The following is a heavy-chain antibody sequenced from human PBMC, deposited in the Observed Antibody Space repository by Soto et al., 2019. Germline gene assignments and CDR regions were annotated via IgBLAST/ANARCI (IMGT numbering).Heavy chain of an antibody. Sequence: ASVKVSCKVSGYTLTELSMHWVRQAPGKGLEWMGGFDPEDGETIYAQKFQGRVTMTEDTSTDTAYMELSSLRSEDTAVYYCATSKDYCSSTSCDQYYFDYWGQGTLVTVSS. CDR1: GYTLTELS. D-gene: IGHD2-2*01. CDR3: ATSKDYCSSTSCDQYYFDY. J-gene: IGHJ4*02. CDR2: FDPEDGET. V-gene: IGHV1-24*01.